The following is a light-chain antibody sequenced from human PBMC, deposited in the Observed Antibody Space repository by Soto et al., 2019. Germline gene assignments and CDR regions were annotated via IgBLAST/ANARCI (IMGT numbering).Light chain of an antibody. CDR2: AAS. CDR1: QGIGDA. Sequence: DIQMSQSPSSLSASVGDRVTITCRASQGIGDALGWYQQKPGKAPKLLIYAASTLQSGVPSRFSGSGSGTDFTLTISRLEPEDFAVYYCQQYGSSPWTFGLGTKVDIK. CDR3: QQYGSSPWT. V-gene: IGKV1-17*01. J-gene: IGKJ1*01.